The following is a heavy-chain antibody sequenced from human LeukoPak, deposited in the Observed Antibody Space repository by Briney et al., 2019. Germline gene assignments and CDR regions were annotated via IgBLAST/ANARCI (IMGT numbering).Heavy chain of an antibody. Sequence: PGGSLRLSCAASGFTFSSYAMSWVRQAPGKGLEWVSAISGSGGNTYNADSVKGRFTISRHNSKNTLYLQMNSLRAEDTAVYYCARDIVRYCSSTSCSPGGWFDPWGQGTLVTVSS. D-gene: IGHD2-2*01. V-gene: IGHV3-23*01. CDR3: ARDIVRYCSSTSCSPGGWFDP. CDR2: ISGSGGNT. CDR1: GFTFSSYA. J-gene: IGHJ5*02.